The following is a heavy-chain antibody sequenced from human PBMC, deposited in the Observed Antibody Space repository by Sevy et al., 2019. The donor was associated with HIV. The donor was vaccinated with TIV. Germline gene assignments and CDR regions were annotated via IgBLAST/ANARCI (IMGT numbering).Heavy chain of an antibody. CDR3: TTEMWDYARSTHEHYFDH. Sequence: EGSLRLSCAGAGFSFTRAWLAWVRQAPGKGLEWVGRIKGEPDGTTAYAEPVEGRFNISRDDLKNMVFLEMSSLKAEDTAVYYCTTEMWDYARSTHEHYFDHWGQGTLVTVSS. J-gene: IGHJ4*02. V-gene: IGHV3-15*01. D-gene: IGHD2-2*01. CDR2: IKGEPDGTT. CDR1: GFSFTRAW.